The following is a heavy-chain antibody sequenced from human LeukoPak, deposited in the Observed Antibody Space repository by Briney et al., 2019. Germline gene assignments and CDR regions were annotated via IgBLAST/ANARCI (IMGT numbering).Heavy chain of an antibody. CDR3: AKDTDVVVPEYFQY. CDR1: GFTVSSNY. D-gene: IGHD2-15*01. Sequence: PGGSLRLSCAATGFTVSSNYMNWVRQAPGKGLEWVSAISGSGGSTYYTDSVKGRFTVSRDNSENTLFLQMNSLRAEDTAIYYCAKDTDVVVPEYFQYWGQGTLVTVSS. V-gene: IGHV3-23*01. J-gene: IGHJ1*01. CDR2: ISGSGGST.